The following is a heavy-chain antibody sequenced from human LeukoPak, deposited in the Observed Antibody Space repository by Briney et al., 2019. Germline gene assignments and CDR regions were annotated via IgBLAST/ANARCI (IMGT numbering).Heavy chain of an antibody. CDR2: ISPSGDII. CDR3: ARETVAGTSDY. CDR1: GFTFSDYY. V-gene: IGHV3-11*01. Sequence: GGSLRLSCAASGFTFSDYYISRIRQAPGKGLEWVSDISPSGDIISYADSVKGRFIISRDYAKESLHLQMNSLRVEDSAVYYCARETVAGTSDYWGQGTQVTVSS. D-gene: IGHD6-19*01. J-gene: IGHJ4*02.